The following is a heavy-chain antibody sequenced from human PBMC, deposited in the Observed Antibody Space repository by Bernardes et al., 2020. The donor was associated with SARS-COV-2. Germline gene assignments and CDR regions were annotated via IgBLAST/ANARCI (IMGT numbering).Heavy chain of an antibody. Sequence: GGSLRLSCAASGFTFSDYYMSWIRQAPGKGLEWVSYISSSGSTIYYADSVKGRFTISRDNAKNSLYLQMNSLRAEDTALYYCAKLAVAGTSDDYWGQGTLVTVSS. V-gene: IGHV3-11*01. CDR1: GFTFSDYY. CDR2: ISSSGSTI. CDR3: AKLAVAGTSDDY. D-gene: IGHD6-19*01. J-gene: IGHJ4*02.